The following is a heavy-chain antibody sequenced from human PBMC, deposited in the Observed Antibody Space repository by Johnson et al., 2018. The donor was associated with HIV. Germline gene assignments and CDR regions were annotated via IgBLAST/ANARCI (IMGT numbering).Heavy chain of an antibody. CDR3: AKVLYSSSSDAFDI. J-gene: IGHJ3*02. CDR2: TYSAGST. D-gene: IGHD6-6*01. CDR1: GFTFSDYY. V-gene: IGHV3-66*01. Sequence: VQLMESGGGLVNPGGSLRLSCITSGFTFSDYYMSWIRQAPGKGLEWVSITYSAGSTYYADSVKGRFIVSRDNSKNTLLLQMNSLRAEDTAVYYCAKVLYSSSSDAFDIWGQGTMVTVSS.